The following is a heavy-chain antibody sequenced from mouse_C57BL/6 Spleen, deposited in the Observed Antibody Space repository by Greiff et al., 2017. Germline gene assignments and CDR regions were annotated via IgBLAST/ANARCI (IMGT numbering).Heavy chain of an antibody. Sequence: QVQLQQSGAELVRPGASVTLSCKASGYTFTDYEMHWVKQTPVHGLEWIGAIDPETGGTAYNQKFKGKAILTADKSSSTAYMELRSLTSEDSAVYDCTRGDYYGSSYGYFDVWGTGTTVTVSS. CDR1: GYTFTDYE. D-gene: IGHD1-1*01. CDR2: IDPETGGT. CDR3: TRGDYYGSSYGYFDV. J-gene: IGHJ1*03. V-gene: IGHV1-15*01.